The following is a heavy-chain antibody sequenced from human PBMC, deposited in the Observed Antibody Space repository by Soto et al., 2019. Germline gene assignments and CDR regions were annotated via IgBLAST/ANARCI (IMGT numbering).Heavy chain of an antibody. CDR1: GDSISSSKW. CDR2: VYHSGST. V-gene: IGHV4-4*02. D-gene: IGHD1-26*01. J-gene: IGHJ6*02. Sequence: PSETLSLTCAVSGDSISSSKWWSWVRQPPGKGLEWIGEVYHSGSTNYNPSLKSRVTISDDTSTNQIFLTLTSVTAADTAVYYCARGWWEREGYVMDFWGQGTTVTVSS. CDR3: ARGWWEREGYVMDF.